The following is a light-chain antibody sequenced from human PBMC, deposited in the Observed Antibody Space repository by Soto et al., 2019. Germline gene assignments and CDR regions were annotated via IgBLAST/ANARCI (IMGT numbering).Light chain of an antibody. V-gene: IGLV2-8*01. CDR3: SSYADSIVL. Sequence: QSALTQPPSASGSPGQSVTISCTGTSSDVGGYNYVSWYQQHPGKAPKLMISEVSKRPSGVPDRFSGSKSGNTASLTVSGLQAEDEADYSCSSYADSIVLFGGGTKLTVL. CDR2: EVS. J-gene: IGLJ2*01. CDR1: SSDVGGYNY.